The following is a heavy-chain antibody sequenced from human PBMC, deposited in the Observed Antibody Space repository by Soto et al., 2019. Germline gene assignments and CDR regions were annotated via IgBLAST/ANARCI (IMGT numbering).Heavy chain of an antibody. D-gene: IGHD6-19*01. CDR1: GYSFTSYW. V-gene: IGHV5-51*01. CDR3: ARRRAVAGRYYYYYMDV. CDR2: IYPGDSDT. J-gene: IGHJ6*03. Sequence: PGESLKISCKGSGYSFTSYWIGWVRQMPGKGLEWMGIIYPGDSDTRYSPSFQGQVTISADKSISTAYLQWSSLKASDTAMYYCARRRAVAGRYYYYYMDVWGEGTTVTVSS.